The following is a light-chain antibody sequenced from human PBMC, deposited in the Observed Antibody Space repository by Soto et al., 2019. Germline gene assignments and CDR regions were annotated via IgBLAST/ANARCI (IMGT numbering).Light chain of an antibody. J-gene: IGKJ1*01. Sequence: DIQMTQSPSTLFASVGDRVTITCLASQSVRNWLAWYQQKPGKAPKLLIYGASTLQSGVPSRFSGSGSGTDFTLTISSLQPEDFATYYCQQLNSYPRTFGQGTKVDIK. CDR2: GAS. CDR3: QQLNSYPRT. V-gene: IGKV1-5*01. CDR1: QSVRNW.